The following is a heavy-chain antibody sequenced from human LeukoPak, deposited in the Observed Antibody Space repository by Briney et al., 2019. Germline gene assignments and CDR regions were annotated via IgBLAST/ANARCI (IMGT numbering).Heavy chain of an antibody. D-gene: IGHD2-15*01. Sequence: PSETLSLTCTVSGGSISSYYWSWIRQPPGKGLEWIGYIYYSRSPNYNPSLKSRVTISVDTSKNQFSLKLTSVTAADTAVYYCARSGHCSGGSCYATGLVEYWGQGTPVTVSS. V-gene: IGHV4-59*08. CDR2: IYYSRSP. CDR3: ARSGHCSGGSCYATGLVEY. CDR1: GGSISSYY. J-gene: IGHJ4*02.